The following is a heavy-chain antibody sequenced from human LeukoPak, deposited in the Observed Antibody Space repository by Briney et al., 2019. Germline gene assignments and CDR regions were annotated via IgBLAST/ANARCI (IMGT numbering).Heavy chain of an antibody. D-gene: IGHD4-11*01. CDR2: INHSGST. J-gene: IGHJ5*02. Sequence: PSETLSLTCAVYGGSFSGYYWSWIRQPQGKGLEWIGEINHSGSTNYNPSLKSRVTISVDTSKNQLSLKLSSVTAADTAVYYCARGSVAVTMWWRPSNWFDPWGRGTLVTVSS. V-gene: IGHV4-34*01. CDR1: GGSFSGYY. CDR3: ARGSVAVTMWWRPSNWFDP.